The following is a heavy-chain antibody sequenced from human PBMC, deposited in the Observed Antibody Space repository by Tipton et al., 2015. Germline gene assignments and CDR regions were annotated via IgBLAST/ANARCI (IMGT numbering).Heavy chain of an antibody. J-gene: IGHJ1*01. CDR3: ARASIIQGYYHDSSRYYLFNS. D-gene: IGHD3-22*01. CDR2: THYTGNT. Sequence: TLSLTCTVSGGSIGSHFWSWIRQPPGKGLEWIGHTHYTGNTNYNASLKSRVTMSLDTSENRFSLKMSSVTAADTAVYYCARASIIQGYYHDSSRYYLFNSWGQGTLVTVSS. CDR1: GGSIGSHF. V-gene: IGHV4-59*11.